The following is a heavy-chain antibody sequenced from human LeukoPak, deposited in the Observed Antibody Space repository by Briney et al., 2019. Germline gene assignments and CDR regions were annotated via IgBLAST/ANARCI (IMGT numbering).Heavy chain of an antibody. V-gene: IGHV1-69*13. CDR3: ARDADSSGYYHDY. J-gene: IGHJ4*02. D-gene: IGHD3-22*01. CDR1: GGTFSSYA. Sequence: TVKVSCKASGGTFSSYAISWVRQAPGQGLEWMGGIIPIFGTANYAQKFQGRVTITADESTSTAYMELSSLRSEDTAVYYCARDADSSGYYHDYWGQGTLVTVSS. CDR2: IIPIFGTA.